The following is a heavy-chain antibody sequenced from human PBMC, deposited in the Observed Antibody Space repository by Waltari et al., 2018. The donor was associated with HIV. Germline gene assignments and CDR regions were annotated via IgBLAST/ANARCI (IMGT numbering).Heavy chain of an antibody. V-gene: IGHV4-30-4*08. D-gene: IGHD6-25*01. CDR1: GCSVSTGDYY. CDR3: ARGGRTAAAYFGMDV. CDR2: RFYTAGS. J-gene: IGHJ6*02. Sequence: VQLQESGPGLVKPSQTLSLSCSVSGCSVSTGDYYCTWLRQSPGQGLAWIGHRFYTAGSDYNPSLKNRVSTSLDKANNRVSLRLTSVTAADTAVYYCARGGRTAAAYFGMDVWGPGTTVIVAS.